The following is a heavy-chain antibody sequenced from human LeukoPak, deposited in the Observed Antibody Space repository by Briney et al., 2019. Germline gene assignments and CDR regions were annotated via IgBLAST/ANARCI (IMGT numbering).Heavy chain of an antibody. Sequence: GASVKVSCKASGYTFTSYGISWVRQAPGQGLEWMGWISAYNGNTNYAQKLQGRVTMTTDTSTSTAYMELRSLRSDDTAAYYCARAPPGVEAGTLDYWGQGTLVTVSS. CDR2: ISAYNGNT. J-gene: IGHJ4*02. CDR1: GYTFTSYG. D-gene: IGHD6-19*01. CDR3: ARAPPGVEAGTLDY. V-gene: IGHV1-18*01.